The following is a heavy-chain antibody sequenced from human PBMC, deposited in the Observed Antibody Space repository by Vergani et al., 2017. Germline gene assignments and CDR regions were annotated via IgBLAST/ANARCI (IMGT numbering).Heavy chain of an antibody. V-gene: IGHV3-9*01. CDR1: GFTLGQYW. J-gene: IGHJ5*02. Sequence: EVQLVESGGGLVQPGGSLRLSCAASGFTLGQYWMPWVRQTPGTGLEWVSGISWNSGSIGYADSVKGRFTISRDNAKNSLYLQMNSLRAEDTALYYCAKGVGPEYSSSDNWFDPWGQGTLVTVSS. CDR2: ISWNSGSI. D-gene: IGHD6-6*01. CDR3: AKGVGPEYSSSDNWFDP.